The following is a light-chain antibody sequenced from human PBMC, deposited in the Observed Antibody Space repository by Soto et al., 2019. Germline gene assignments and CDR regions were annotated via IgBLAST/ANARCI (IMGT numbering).Light chain of an antibody. CDR2: EVS. CDR1: SSDVGSYKL. J-gene: IGLJ7*01. Sequence: QSALTQPASVSGSPGQSITISCTGTSSDVGSYKLVSCYQQHPGKAPKLMISEVSKRPSGISGRFSGSKSGSTASLTISGLQAEYEDDYYCCSYAGTSTHTVFGGGTQLTVL. V-gene: IGLV2-23*02. CDR3: CSYAGTSTHTV.